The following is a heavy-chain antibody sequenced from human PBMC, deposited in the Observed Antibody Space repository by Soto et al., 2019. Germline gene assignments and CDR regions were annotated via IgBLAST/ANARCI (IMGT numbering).Heavy chain of an antibody. D-gene: IGHD6-13*01. CDR1: GGSISSTNW. V-gene: IGHV4-4*02. CDR3: ARTSAAAGYTKTNFDS. CDR2: IFHSGSS. Sequence: SETLSLTCAVSGGSISSTNWCNWVRQPPGKGLEGMGEIFHSGSSNYNPSLKSRVTMSVDKSKNQSSLRLTSVTAADTAVYYCARTSAAAGYTKTNFDSWGKGTLVTVS. J-gene: IGHJ5*01.